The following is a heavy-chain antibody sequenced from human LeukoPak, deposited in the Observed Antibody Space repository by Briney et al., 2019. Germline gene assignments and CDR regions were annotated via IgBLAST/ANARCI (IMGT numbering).Heavy chain of an antibody. CDR3: AREYYYDSSGSPDAFDI. CDR1: GFTFSSYS. Sequence: GGSLRLSCAASGFTFSSYSMNWVRQAPGKGLEWVASISSKTNYIYYADSVKGRFTISRDNAKNSLYLQMNSLRAEDTAVYYCAREYYYDSSGSPDAFDIWGQGTMVTVSS. D-gene: IGHD3-22*01. J-gene: IGHJ3*02. V-gene: IGHV3-21*01. CDR2: ISSKTNYI.